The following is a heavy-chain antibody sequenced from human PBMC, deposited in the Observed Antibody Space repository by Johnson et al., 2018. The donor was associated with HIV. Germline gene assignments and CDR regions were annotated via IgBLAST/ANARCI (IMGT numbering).Heavy chain of an antibody. D-gene: IGHD2-8*01. CDR1: GFTFDDYA. CDR3: ARNGDAFDL. Sequence: VQLVESGGGLVQPGRSLRLSCAASGFTFDDYAMHWVRHAPGKGQEWVSGISWNSGSIGYVDSMEGRFIISRDNAKSSLYLQMTILRAEDTAIYYCARNGDAFDLWGQGTMVTVSS. CDR2: ISWNSGSI. V-gene: IGHV3-9*01. J-gene: IGHJ3*01.